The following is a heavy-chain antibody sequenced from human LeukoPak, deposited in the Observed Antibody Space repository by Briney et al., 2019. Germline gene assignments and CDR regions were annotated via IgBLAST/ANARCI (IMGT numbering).Heavy chain of an antibody. D-gene: IGHD3-10*01. CDR2: ISYDGSNK. J-gene: IGHJ4*02. CDR1: GFIFSNYG. Sequence: PGGSLRLSCAASGFIFSNYGMHWVRQAPGKGLEWVAFISYDGSNKYYADSVKGRFTFSRDNAKNTLYLQMNNLRAEDTAMYYCARVRSGSFDYWGQGTLVTVSS. V-gene: IGHV3-30*03. CDR3: ARVRSGSFDY.